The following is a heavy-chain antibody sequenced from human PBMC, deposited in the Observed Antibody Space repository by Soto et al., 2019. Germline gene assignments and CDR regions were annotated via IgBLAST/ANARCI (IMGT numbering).Heavy chain of an antibody. CDR2: INPNSGGT. CDR1: GYTFTGYY. J-gene: IGHJ3*02. CDR3: ARRDIVVVVAAKGIYDAFDI. D-gene: IGHD2-15*01. Sequence: ASVKVSCKASGYTFTGYYRHWVRQAPGQGLEWMGWINPNSGGTNYADSVKGRFTISRDNAKNPLYLQMNSLRAEDTAVYYCARRDIVVVVAAKGIYDAFDIWGQGTMVTVSS. V-gene: IGHV1-2*02.